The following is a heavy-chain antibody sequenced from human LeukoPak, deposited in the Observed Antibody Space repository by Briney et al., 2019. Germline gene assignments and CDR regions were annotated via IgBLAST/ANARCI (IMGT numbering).Heavy chain of an antibody. CDR2: IYAGDSDT. J-gene: IGHJ6*03. D-gene: IGHD3/OR15-3a*01. V-gene: IGHV5-51*01. CDR1: GYSFTNYW. CDR3: ARTDKLYYYFYMDV. Sequence: GESLKISCKGSGYSFTNYWIGWVRQMPGKGLEWMGMIYAGDSDTTYGPTFQGHVTISADKSINTAYLQWSSLKASDTAMYYCARTDKLYYYFYMDVWGKGTSVTVSS.